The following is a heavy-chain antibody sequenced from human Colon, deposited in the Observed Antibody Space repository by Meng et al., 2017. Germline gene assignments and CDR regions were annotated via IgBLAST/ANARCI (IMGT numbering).Heavy chain of an antibody. Sequence: AAPGLVRPLAPLTLTRTALGRSVLRNSSSWAWVRQSPGNAVYCIGVFYYSGSTNYHPSLNSQVTISVATSKNKFSLKVSSVTAADTAGYTCARDSGYDKKRFEPWGQGTLVTVSS. CDR1: GRSVLRNSSS. CDR2: FYYSGST. V-gene: IGHV4-61*01. J-gene: IGHJ5*02. D-gene: IGHD5-12*01. CDR3: ARDSGYDKKRFEP.